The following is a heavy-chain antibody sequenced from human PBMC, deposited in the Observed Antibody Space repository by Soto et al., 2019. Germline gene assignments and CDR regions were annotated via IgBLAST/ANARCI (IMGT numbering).Heavy chain of an antibody. J-gene: IGHJ3*02. Sequence: GGSLRLSCAASGFTFSSYGMHWVRQAPGKGLEWVAVISYDGSNKYYADSVKGRFTISRDNSKNTLYLQMNSLRAEDTAVYYCAKVAAPDDAFDIWGQGTMVTVS. V-gene: IGHV3-30*18. CDR1: GFTFSSYG. CDR2: ISYDGSNK. D-gene: IGHD6-19*01. CDR3: AKVAAPDDAFDI.